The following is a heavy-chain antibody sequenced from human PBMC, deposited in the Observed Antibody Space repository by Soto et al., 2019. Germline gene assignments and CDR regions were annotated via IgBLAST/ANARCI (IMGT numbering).Heavy chain of an antibody. V-gene: IGHV1-18*01. Sequence: ASVKVSCKASGYIFNSYGISWVRQAPGQGLEWMGWTSVYNGNTNYAQKLQDRVTMTTDTSTSTAYMELRSLRSDDTAVYYCARVLSDYNSGPEVYWGQGTLVPVSS. J-gene: IGHJ4*02. CDR1: GYIFNSYG. CDR3: ARVLSDYNSGPEVY. CDR2: TSVYNGNT. D-gene: IGHD3-10*01.